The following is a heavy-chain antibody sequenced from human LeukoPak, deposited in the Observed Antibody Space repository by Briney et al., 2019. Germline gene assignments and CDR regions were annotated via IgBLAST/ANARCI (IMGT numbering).Heavy chain of an antibody. CDR2: INHSGST. CDR3: ARAAPNVIVVVPAGRYFDY. J-gene: IGHJ4*02. Sequence: SETLSLTCAVYGGSFSGYYWSWIRQPPGKGLEWIAEINHSGSTNYNPSLKSRVTISVDTSKNQFSLKLSSVTAADTAVYYCARAAPNVIVVVPAGRYFDYWGQGTLVTVSS. D-gene: IGHD2-2*01. V-gene: IGHV4-34*01. CDR1: GGSFSGYY.